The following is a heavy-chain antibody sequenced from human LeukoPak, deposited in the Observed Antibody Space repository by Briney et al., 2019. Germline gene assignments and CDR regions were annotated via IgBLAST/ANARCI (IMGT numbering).Heavy chain of an antibody. D-gene: IGHD5-12*01. CDR3: ARGRLRMNYFDY. Sequence: PSETLSLTCTVSGGSINSNSYYWGWIRQPPGKGLEYIGSIYYSGSTYYNPSLKSRVTISVDTSKNQFSLKLSSVTAADTAVYYCARGRLRMNYFDYWGQGTLVTVSS. V-gene: IGHV4-39*01. CDR1: GGSINSNSYY. J-gene: IGHJ4*02. CDR2: IYYSGST.